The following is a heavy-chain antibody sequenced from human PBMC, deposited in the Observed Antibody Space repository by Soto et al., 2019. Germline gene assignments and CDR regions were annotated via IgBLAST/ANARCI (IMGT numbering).Heavy chain of an antibody. CDR3: AKAIQGVTTEPSDY. D-gene: IGHD4-4*01. V-gene: IGHV3-30*18. J-gene: IGHJ4*02. Sequence: HPGGSLRLSCAASGFTFSRYGMHWVRQAPGKGLEWVAVISYDGSNKYYADYIKGRFTISRDNFKYTLYLQINSLRAEDTAVFFCAKAIQGVTTEPSDYWGQGTLVTVSS. CDR2: ISYDGSNK. CDR1: GFTFSRYG.